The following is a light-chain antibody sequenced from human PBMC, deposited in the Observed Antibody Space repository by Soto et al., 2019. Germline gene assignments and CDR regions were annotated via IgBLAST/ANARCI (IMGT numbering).Light chain of an antibody. V-gene: IGKV3-15*01. J-gene: IGKJ1*01. Sequence: EFVLTQSPGTLSLSPVERATLSGRASQTVRNNYLAWYQQKPGQAPRLLIYGASTRATDVPARFSGSGSGTEFTLTISSLQSEDFAVYYCQKYDKWPWTFGQGTKVDIK. CDR3: QKYDKWPWT. CDR1: QTVRNN. CDR2: GAS.